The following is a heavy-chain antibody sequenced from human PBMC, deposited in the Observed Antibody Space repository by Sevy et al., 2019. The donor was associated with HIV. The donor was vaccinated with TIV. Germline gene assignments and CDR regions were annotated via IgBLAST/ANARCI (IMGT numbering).Heavy chain of an antibody. D-gene: IGHD3-22*01. Sequence: ASVKVSCKASGYTFTSYGISWVRQAPGQGLEWMGWISAYNGNTNYAQKLKGRVTMTTDTSTSTAYMELRSLRSDDTAVYYCARDDSSDYPPAIAEHYYYGMDVWGQGTTVTVSS. J-gene: IGHJ6*02. CDR1: GYTFTSYG. CDR2: ISAYNGNT. V-gene: IGHV1-18*01. CDR3: ARDDSSDYPPAIAEHYYYGMDV.